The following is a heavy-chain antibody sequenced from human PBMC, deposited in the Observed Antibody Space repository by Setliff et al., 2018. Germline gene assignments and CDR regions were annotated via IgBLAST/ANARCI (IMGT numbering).Heavy chain of an antibody. CDR2: INAGNGNT. D-gene: IGHD3-3*01. V-gene: IGHV1-3*01. Sequence: ASVKVSCKASGYTFTSYAMHWVRQAPGQRLEWMGWINAGNGNTKYSQRFQGRVTITRDTSASTAYMELSSLRSEDTAVYYCARDTYIGDFWSGYYIQGRFDPWGQGTLVTVSS. CDR1: GYTFTSYA. J-gene: IGHJ5*02. CDR3: ARDTYIGDFWSGYYIQGRFDP.